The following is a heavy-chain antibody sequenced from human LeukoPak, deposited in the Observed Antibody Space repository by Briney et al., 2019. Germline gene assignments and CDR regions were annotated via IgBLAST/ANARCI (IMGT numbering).Heavy chain of an antibody. CDR3: AKSLGGDYGSGSYYVVFDS. CDR1: GFTFSSYA. V-gene: IGHV3-23*01. J-gene: IGHJ4*02. CDR2: ISGIGSIT. D-gene: IGHD3-10*01. Sequence: PGGSLRLSCAASGFTFSSYAMNWVRQAPGKGLEWVSCISGIGSITYYADSVKGRFTISRDTSKNTLWLQMNSLIVDDRALYYCAKSLGGDYGSGSYYVVFDSWGQGTLVTVSS.